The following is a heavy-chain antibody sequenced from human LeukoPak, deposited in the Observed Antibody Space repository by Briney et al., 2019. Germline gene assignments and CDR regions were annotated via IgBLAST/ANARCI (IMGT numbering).Heavy chain of an antibody. CDR1: GGSISSYY. CDR2: IYYSGST. CDR3: ARDIRVYYYDSSGYYTYYYYMDV. D-gene: IGHD3-22*01. J-gene: IGHJ6*03. Sequence: SETLSLTCTVSGGSISSYYWSWIRQPPGKGLEWIGYIYYSGSTNYNPSLKSRVTISVDTSKNQFSLKLSSVTAADTAVYYCARDIRVYYYDSSGYYTYYYYMDVWGKGTTVTVSS. V-gene: IGHV4-59*01.